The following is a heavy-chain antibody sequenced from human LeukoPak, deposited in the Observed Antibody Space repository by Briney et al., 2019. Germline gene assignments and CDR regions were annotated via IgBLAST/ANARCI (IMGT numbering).Heavy chain of an antibody. D-gene: IGHD1-26*01. CDR2: INPTGGST. CDR1: GYTFTGYY. V-gene: IGHV1-46*01. J-gene: IGHJ5*02. CDR3: ARDNSVGDNAWWFDP. Sequence: ASVKVSCKASGYTFTGYYIHWVRQAPEQGLEWMGLINPTGGSTGYAQKFQGRVTMTRDMSTSTDYMELSSLRSEDTAIYYCARDNSVGDNAWWFDPWGQGTLVTVSS.